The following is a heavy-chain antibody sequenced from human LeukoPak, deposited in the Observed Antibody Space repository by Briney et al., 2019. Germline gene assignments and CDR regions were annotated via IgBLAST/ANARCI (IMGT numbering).Heavy chain of an antibody. J-gene: IGHJ4*02. CDR3: AKDHLRPFGDPPGYDY. V-gene: IGHV3-23*01. CDR1: GFTFSSYA. Sequence: QTGGSLRLSCAASGFTFSSYAMSWVRQAPGKGLEWVSAISGSGGSTYYADSVKGRFTISRDNSKNTLYLQMNSLRAEDTAVYYCAKDHLRPFGDPPGYDYWGQGTLVTVSS. CDR2: ISGSGGST. D-gene: IGHD3-16*01.